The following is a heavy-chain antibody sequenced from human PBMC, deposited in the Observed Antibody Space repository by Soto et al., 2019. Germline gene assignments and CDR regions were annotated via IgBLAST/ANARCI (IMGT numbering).Heavy chain of an antibody. J-gene: IGHJ6*02. Sequence: PGGSLRLSCAASGFTFSSYAMHWVRQAAGKWLEWVAVISYDVSNKYYADSVKGRFTIARDKFKYTLYLQMNSLRGEDTAVYYCERGARDGDGYNSVDYYYYGMDVWGQGTTVTVSS. CDR2: ISYDVSNK. CDR3: ERGARDGDGYNSVDYYYYGMDV. CDR1: GFTFSSYA. V-gene: IGHV3-30-3*01. D-gene: IGHD5-12*01.